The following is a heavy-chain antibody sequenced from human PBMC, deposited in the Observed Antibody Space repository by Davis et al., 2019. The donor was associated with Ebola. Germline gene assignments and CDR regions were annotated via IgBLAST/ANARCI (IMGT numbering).Heavy chain of an antibody. CDR1: GFTFSDYY. V-gene: IGHV3-11*01. J-gene: IGHJ6*02. CDR3: ARELVVISYYYYYGMDV. D-gene: IGHD3-22*01. Sequence: LSLTCAASGFTFSDYYMSWIRQAPGKGLEWVSYISSSGSTIYYADSVKGRFTISRDNAKNSLYLQMNSLRAEDTAVYYCARELVVISYYYYYGMDVWGQGTTVTVSS. CDR2: ISSSGSTI.